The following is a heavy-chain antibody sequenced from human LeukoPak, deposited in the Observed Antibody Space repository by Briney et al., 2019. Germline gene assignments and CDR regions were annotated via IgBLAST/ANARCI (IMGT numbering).Heavy chain of an antibody. Sequence: GGSLRLSRAASGFTVSSNYMSWVRQAPGKGLEWVSVIYSGGSTYYADSVKGRFTISRDNSKNSLYLQMNSLRTEDTALYYCAKDLSHGELDYWGQGTLVTVSS. CDR1: GFTVSSNY. CDR3: AKDLSHGELDY. D-gene: IGHD4-17*01. J-gene: IGHJ4*02. CDR2: IYSGGST. V-gene: IGHV3-53*05.